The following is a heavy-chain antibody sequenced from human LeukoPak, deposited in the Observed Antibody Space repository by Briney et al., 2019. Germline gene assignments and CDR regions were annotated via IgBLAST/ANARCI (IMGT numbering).Heavy chain of an antibody. CDR2: IYYSGST. CDR1: GGSISSYY. CDR3: ARTDSRQGYRYDC. Sequence: SETLSLICTVSGGSISSYYWSWIRQPPGKGLEWIGYIYYSGSTNYNPSLKSRVTISVDTTNNHFSLKLTSVAAADTAMYYCARTDSRQGYRYDCWGQGTLVSVSS. D-gene: IGHD3-16*02. J-gene: IGHJ4*02. V-gene: IGHV4-59*01.